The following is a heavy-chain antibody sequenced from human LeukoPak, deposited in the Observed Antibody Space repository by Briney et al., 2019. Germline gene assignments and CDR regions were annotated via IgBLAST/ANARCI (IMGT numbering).Heavy chain of an antibody. CDR3: AKNVRDTGTFDY. J-gene: IGHJ4*02. CDR2: INPSGGST. V-gene: IGHV1-46*01. CDR1: GYTLTSYY. D-gene: IGHD5-18*01. Sequence: ASVKVSCKASGYTLTSYYMHWVRQAPGQGLEWMGIINPSGGSTSYAQKFQGRVTMTRDTSTSTVYMELSSLKSEDTAVYYCAKNVRDTGTFDYWGQGTLVTVSS.